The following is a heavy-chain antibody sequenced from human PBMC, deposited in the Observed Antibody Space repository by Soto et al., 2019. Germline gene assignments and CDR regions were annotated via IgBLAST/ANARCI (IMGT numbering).Heavy chain of an antibody. Sequence: SETLSLTCAVYGGSFSGDFWSWIRQHPGKGLEWIGYIYYSGSTYYNPSLKSRVTISVDTSKNQFSLKLSSVTAADTAVYYCARLNDILTGVYYYGMDVWGQGTTVTVSS. CDR1: GGSFSGDF. D-gene: IGHD3-9*01. CDR2: IYYSGST. CDR3: ARLNDILTGVYYYGMDV. J-gene: IGHJ6*02. V-gene: IGHV4-31*11.